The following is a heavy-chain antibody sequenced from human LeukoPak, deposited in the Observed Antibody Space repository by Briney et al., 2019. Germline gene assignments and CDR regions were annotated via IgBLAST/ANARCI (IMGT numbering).Heavy chain of an antibody. CDR3: ARGGSYSPFDY. CDR1: GFTFSTYT. J-gene: IGHJ4*02. CDR2: ISYDESDK. Sequence: GGSPRLSCAASGFTFSTYTMHWVRQAPGKGLDWVTVISYDESDKYYADSVKGRFTISRDNSKNTLYLQINSLRAEDTAVYYCARGGSYSPFDYWGQGTLVTVSS. V-gene: IGHV3-30*04. D-gene: IGHD1-26*01.